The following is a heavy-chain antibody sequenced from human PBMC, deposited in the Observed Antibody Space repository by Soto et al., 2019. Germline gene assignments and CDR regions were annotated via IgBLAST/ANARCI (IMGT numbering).Heavy chain of an antibody. V-gene: IGHV1-69*01. Sequence: QVQLVQSGAEVKKPGSSVKVACKASGGTFSSYAISWVRQAPGQGLEWMGGIIPISDTTNYAQKFQGRVTITADESTSTAYMELSSLRFEAPAVYYCTRSQGSSASVEVSYNYCYGMDVWGQGTRVTVS. CDR1: GGTFSSYA. CDR2: IIPISDTT. CDR3: TRSQGSSASVEVSYNYCYGMDV. D-gene: IGHD2-2*01. J-gene: IGHJ6*02.